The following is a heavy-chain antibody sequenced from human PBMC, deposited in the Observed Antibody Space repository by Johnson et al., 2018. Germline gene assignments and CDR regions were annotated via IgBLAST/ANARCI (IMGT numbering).Heavy chain of an antibody. D-gene: IGHD1-7*01. CDR1: GFTFSSYG. J-gene: IGHJ6*03. Sequence: QVQLVQSGGGVVQPGRSXRLSCAASGFTFSSYGMHWVRQAPGKGLEWVAVISYDGSNKYYADSVKGRFTISRDNSKNTLYLQMNSLRAEDTAVYYCGGTTEEVRDYYYMDVWGKGTTVTVSS. V-gene: IGHV3-30*03. CDR3: GGTTEEVRDYYYMDV. CDR2: ISYDGSNK.